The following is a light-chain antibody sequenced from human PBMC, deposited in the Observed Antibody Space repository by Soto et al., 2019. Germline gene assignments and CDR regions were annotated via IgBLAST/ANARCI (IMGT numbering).Light chain of an antibody. CDR2: GAS. Sequence: EIVLTQSPGTLSLSPGERATLFCRASQSFTTSQLAWYQQRPGQAPRVLIHGASTRAPGFPARFSGSGSGTDFTLTISSLQSEDFAVYYCQQYNNWPWTFGQGTKVDIK. CDR1: QSFTTS. CDR3: QQYNNWPWT. V-gene: IGKV3-15*01. J-gene: IGKJ1*01.